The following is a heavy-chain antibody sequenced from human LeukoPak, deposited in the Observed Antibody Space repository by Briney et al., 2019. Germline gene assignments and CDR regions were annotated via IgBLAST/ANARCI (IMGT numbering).Heavy chain of an antibody. V-gene: IGHV4-34*01. D-gene: IGHD3-22*01. CDR2: INHSGST. Sequence: SETLSLTCAVYGGPFSGYYWSWIRQPPGKGLEWIGEINHSGSTNYNPSLKSRVTISVDTSKDQFSLKLSSVTAADTAVYYCARVGDSSGYYAVDYWGQGTLVTVSS. CDR3: ARVGDSSGYYAVDY. J-gene: IGHJ4*02. CDR1: GGPFSGYY.